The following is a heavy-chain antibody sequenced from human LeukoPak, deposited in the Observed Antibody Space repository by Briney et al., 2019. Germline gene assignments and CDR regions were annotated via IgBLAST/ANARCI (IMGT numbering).Heavy chain of an antibody. CDR3: ARDGYDNYYYYMDV. J-gene: IGHJ6*03. CDR1: GGSISSYY. CDR2: IYTSGST. D-gene: IGHD3-22*01. V-gene: IGHV4-4*07. Sequence: PSETLSLTCTVSGGSISSYYWSWIRQPPGKGLEWIGRIYTSGSTNYNPSLKSRVTMSVDTSKNQFSLKLSSVTAADTAVYYCARDGYDNYYYYMDVWGKGTTVTISS.